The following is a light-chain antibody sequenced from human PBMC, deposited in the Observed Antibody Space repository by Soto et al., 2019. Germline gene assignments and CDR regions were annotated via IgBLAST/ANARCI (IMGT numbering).Light chain of an antibody. CDR3: QQYGSSGT. CDR1: QSVSSSY. J-gene: IGKJ1*01. Sequence: EIVLTQSPGTLSLSPGERATLSCSASQSVSSSYLAWYQQKPGQAPRLVIYGASSRATGIPDRFSGSGSGTDFTLTISRLEPEDFAVYYCQQYGSSGTFGQGTKVDIK. V-gene: IGKV3-20*01. CDR2: GAS.